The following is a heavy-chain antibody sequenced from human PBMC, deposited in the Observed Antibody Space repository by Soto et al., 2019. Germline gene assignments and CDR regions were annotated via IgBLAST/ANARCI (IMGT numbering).Heavy chain of an antibody. V-gene: IGHV2-5*02. CDR2: IYWDDDK. CDR1: GFSLSTSGVG. D-gene: IGHD2-15*01. J-gene: IGHJ5*02. Sequence: QITLKESGPTLVKPTQTLTLTCTLSGFSLSTSGVGVGWIRQPPGKALEWLTLIYWDDDKRYSPSLNSRLTITNDTSKNQVVLTMTTMDPVDTATYYCALRRGYCSGGSCYSIWFDPWGQGTLVTVSS. CDR3: ALRRGYCSGGSCYSIWFDP.